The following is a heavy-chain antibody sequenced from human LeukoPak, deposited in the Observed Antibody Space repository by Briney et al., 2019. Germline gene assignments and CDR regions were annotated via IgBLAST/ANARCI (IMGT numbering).Heavy chain of an antibody. CDR2: TYYRSKWYT. Sequence: SQTLSLTCVVSGDSVSTYSASWNWIRQSPSRGLEWLGRTYYRSKWYTDYAVSVKSRIIINPDTSKNQFSLHLNSATPEDTAVYYCAREGYTVTSFDYWGQGTLVTVSS. J-gene: IGHJ4*02. CDR3: AREGYTVTSFDY. D-gene: IGHD4-17*01. V-gene: IGHV6-1*01. CDR1: GDSVSTYSAS.